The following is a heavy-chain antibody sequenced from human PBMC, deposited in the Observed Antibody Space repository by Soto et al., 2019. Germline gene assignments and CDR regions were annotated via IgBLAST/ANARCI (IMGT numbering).Heavy chain of an antibody. CDR1: GYTFTSYG. V-gene: IGHV1-18*01. Sequence: QVQLVQSGAEVKKPGASVKVSCKASGYTFTSYGISWVRQAPGQGLEWMGWISAYNGNTNYAQKLQGRVTMTTDTSTSPASRERRSLRADGAAVYYCARGGSSTGGNYWGQGTLVTVSS. J-gene: IGHJ4*02. D-gene: IGHD6-6*01. CDR2: ISAYNGNT. CDR3: ARGGSSTGGNY.